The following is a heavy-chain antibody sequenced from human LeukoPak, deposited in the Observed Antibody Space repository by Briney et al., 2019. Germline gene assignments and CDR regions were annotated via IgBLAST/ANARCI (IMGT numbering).Heavy chain of an antibody. CDR2: MYYSGST. V-gene: IGHV4-59*01. J-gene: IGHJ3*02. Sequence: PSETLSLTCSVSGGSIISNYWNWIRQPPGKGLQWIAYMYYSGSTNYNPSLKSRVTISLDTSKNQFSLTLSSVTAADTAVYYCARGILTGPIYAFDIWGQGTMVTVSS. CDR1: GGSIISNY. CDR3: ARGILTGPIYAFDI. D-gene: IGHD3-9*01.